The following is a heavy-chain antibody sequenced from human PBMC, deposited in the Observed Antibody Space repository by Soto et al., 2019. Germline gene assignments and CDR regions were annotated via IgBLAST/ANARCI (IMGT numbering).Heavy chain of an antibody. CDR3: ARHKYHSSGPSAY. Sequence: PSETLSLTCAVSTGSFSGHSWGWIRQPQGKGLEGVGEINLAGGTNYNPSPKRRVTISIDKPNNQFFVTLTALTAADTAVYYCARHKYHSSGPSAYWGQGTLVTVSS. CDR2: INLAGGT. CDR1: TGSFSGHS. V-gene: IGHV4-34*01. D-gene: IGHD3-22*01. J-gene: IGHJ4*02.